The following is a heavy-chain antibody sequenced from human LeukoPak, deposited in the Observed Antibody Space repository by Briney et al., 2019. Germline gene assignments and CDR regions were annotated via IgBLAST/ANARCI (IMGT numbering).Heavy chain of an antibody. J-gene: IGHJ6*03. D-gene: IGHD6-13*01. V-gene: IGHV3-48*01. CDR2: ISSSSSTI. Sequence: GGSLRLSCAASGFTFSSYSMNWVRQAPGKGLEWVSYISSSSSTIYYADSVKGRFTISRDNAKNSLYLQMNSLRAEDTAVYYCARGAGGNWQQLVNYYYYYYMDVWGKGTTVTVSS. CDR3: ARGAGGNWQQLVNYYYYYYMDV. CDR1: GFTFSSYS.